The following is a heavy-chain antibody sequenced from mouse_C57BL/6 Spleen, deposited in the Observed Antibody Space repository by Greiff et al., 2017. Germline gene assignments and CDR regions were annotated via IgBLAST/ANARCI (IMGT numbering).Heavy chain of an antibody. D-gene: IGHD2-3*01. CDR2: IDPSDSYT. J-gene: IGHJ3*01. V-gene: IGHV1-69*01. CDR3: ARSLDGYYAWFAY. Sequence: VQLQQPGAELVMPGASVKLSCKASGYTFTSYWMHWVKQRPGQGLEWIGAIDPSDSYTNYNQKFKGKSTLTVDKSSSTAYMQLSSLTSEDSAVYYCARSLDGYYAWFAYWGQGTLVTVSA. CDR1: GYTFTSYW.